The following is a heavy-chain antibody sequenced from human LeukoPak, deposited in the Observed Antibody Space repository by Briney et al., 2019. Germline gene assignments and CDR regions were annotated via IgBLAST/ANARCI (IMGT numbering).Heavy chain of an antibody. Sequence: GGSLRLSCAASGFTFSDSYMSWIRQAPGKGLEWISYISSTGTTIYYADSVKGRFTSSKDNAKNSLFLQMNGLRAEDTAVYYCAREVDCSGGSWTHQICAYDYWGQGTLVTVSS. D-gene: IGHD2-15*01. CDR3: AREVDCSGGSWTHQICAYDY. CDR2: ISSTGTTI. CDR1: GFTFSDSY. V-gene: IGHV3-11*01. J-gene: IGHJ4*02.